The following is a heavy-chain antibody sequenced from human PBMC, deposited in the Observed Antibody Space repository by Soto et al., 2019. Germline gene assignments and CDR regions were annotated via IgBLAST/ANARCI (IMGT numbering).Heavy chain of an antibody. V-gene: IGHV4-59*01. CDR2: IYYSGST. D-gene: IGHD1-26*01. CDR3: ARGGSGSPGGRYYFDY. CDR1: GGSISSYY. J-gene: IGHJ4*02. Sequence: SETPSLTCTVSGGSISSYYWSWIRQPPGKGLEWIGYIYYSGSTNYNPSLKSRVTISVDTSKNQFSLKLSSVTAADTAVYYCARGGSGSPGGRYYFDYWGQGTLVTVSS.